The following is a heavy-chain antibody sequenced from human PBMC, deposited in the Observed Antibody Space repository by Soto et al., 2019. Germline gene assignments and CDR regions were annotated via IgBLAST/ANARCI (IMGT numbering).Heavy chain of an antibody. CDR3: AKVPIYDSSGYYYGY. D-gene: IGHD3-22*01. CDR2: ISGSGGST. Sequence: PGGSLRLSCAASGFTLSSYTMSWVRQAPGKGLEWVSAISGSGGSTYYADSVNGRFTISRDNSKNTLYLQMSSLRAEDTAVYYCAKVPIYDSSGYYYGYWGQGTLVTVSS. V-gene: IGHV3-23*01. CDR1: GFTLSSYT. J-gene: IGHJ4*02.